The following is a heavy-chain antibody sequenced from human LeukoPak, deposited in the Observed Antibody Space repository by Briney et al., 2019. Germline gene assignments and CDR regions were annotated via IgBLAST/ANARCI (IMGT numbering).Heavy chain of an antibody. CDR1: GGSISSYY. CDR2: IYTSGST. D-gene: IGHD1-1*01. CDR3: ARTEALAYYYYMDV. Sequence: SETLSLTCTVSGGSISSYYWSWLRQPAGKGLEWIGRIYTSGSTNYNPSLKSRVTMSVDTSKNQFSLKLSSVTAADTAVYYCARTEALAYYYYMDVWGKGTTVTVSS. J-gene: IGHJ6*03. V-gene: IGHV4-4*07.